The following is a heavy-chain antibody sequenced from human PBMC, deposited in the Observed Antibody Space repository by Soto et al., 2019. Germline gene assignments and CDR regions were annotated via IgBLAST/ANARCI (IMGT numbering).Heavy chain of an antibody. J-gene: IGHJ4*02. CDR3: ARGSGDSSGYYYPRLYYFDY. CDR2: INHSGST. D-gene: IGHD3-22*01. CDR1: GGSFSGYY. Sequence: SETLSLTCAVYGGSFSGYYWSWIRQPPGKGLEWIGEINHSGSTNYNPSLKSRVTISVDTSKNQFSLKLSSVTAADTAVYCCARGSGDSSGYYYPRLYYFDYWGQGTLVTVSS. V-gene: IGHV4-34*01.